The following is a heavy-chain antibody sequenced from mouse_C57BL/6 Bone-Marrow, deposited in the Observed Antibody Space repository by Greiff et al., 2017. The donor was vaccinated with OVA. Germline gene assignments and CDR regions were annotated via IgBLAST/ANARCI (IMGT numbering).Heavy chain of an antibody. CDR3: ARDNYYGSSLFAY. J-gene: IGHJ3*01. CDR2: IDPSDSYT. CDR1: GYTFTSYW. Sequence: VQLQQPGAELVKPGASVKMSCKASGYTFTSYWMHWVKQRPGQGLEWIGEIDPSDSYTNYNQKFKGKSTLTVDKSSSTAYMQLSSLTSEDSAVYYCARDNYYGSSLFAYWGQGTLVTVSA. V-gene: IGHV1-69*01. D-gene: IGHD1-1*01.